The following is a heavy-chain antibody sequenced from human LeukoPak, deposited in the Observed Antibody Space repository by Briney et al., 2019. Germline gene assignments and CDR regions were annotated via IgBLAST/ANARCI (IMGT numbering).Heavy chain of an antibody. D-gene: IGHD2-8*01. V-gene: IGHV6-1*01. J-gene: IGHJ4*02. CDR3: AREGYCTNGVCVGGPSPRKDYFDY. Sequence: SQTLSLTCAISGDSVSSNSAAWNWIRQSPSRGLEGLGRTYYRSKWYNDYAVSVKSRITINPDTSKNQFSLQLNSVTPEDTAVYYCAREGYCTNGVCVGGPSPRKDYFDYWGQGTLVTVSS. CDR1: GDSVSSNSAA. CDR2: TYYRSKWYN.